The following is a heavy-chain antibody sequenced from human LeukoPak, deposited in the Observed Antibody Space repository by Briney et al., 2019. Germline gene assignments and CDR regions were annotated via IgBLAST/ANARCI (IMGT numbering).Heavy chain of an antibody. Sequence: GGSLRLSCAASGFTFSSYEMNWVRQAPRKGLEWISYISSSGSTIYYADSVKGRFTISRDNAKNSLYLQMNSLRAEDTAVYYCAELGITMIGGVWGKGTTVTISS. J-gene: IGHJ6*04. CDR1: GFTFSSYE. D-gene: IGHD3-10*02. V-gene: IGHV3-48*03. CDR3: AELGITMIGGV. CDR2: ISSSGSTI.